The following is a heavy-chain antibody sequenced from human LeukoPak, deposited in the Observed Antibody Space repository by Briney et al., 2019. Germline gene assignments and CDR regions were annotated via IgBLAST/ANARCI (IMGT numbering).Heavy chain of an antibody. J-gene: IGHJ4*02. V-gene: IGHV3-15*01. CDR3: ATGIVTGTSR. CDR1: RITFSNAW. D-gene: IGHD1-20*01. CDR2: IKSKAEGETK. Sequence: PGGSLRLSCAVSRITFSNAWPSWVRQAPGKGLEWVGRIKSKAEGETKEYAASAKGRFTISRDDSKSRLYLQMSSLKTEDTAVYYCATGIVTGTSRWGQGTLVAVSS.